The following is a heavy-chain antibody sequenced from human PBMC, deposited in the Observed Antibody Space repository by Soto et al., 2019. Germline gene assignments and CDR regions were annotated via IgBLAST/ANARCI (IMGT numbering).Heavy chain of an antibody. V-gene: IGHV1-3*01. CDR1: GYTFTSYA. D-gene: IGHD2-15*01. Sequence: VASVKVSCKASGYTFTSYAMHWVRQAPGQRLEWMGWINAGNGNTKYSQRFQGRVTITRDTSASTAYMELSSLRSEDTAVYYCARKSDGWSFDYWGQGTLVTVSS. CDR2: INAGNGNT. CDR3: ARKSDGWSFDY. J-gene: IGHJ4*02.